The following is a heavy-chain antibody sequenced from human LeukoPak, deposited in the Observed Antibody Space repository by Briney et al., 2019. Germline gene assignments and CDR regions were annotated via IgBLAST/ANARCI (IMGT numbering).Heavy chain of an antibody. Sequence: GASVKVSCKASGYTFTNYAMNWVRLAPGQGLEWMGWINTNTGNPTYAQGFTGRFVFSLDTSVSTAYLQISSLKAEDTAVYYCVRASNAVGIVPFAPWGQGTLVTVSS. CDR1: GYTFTNYA. CDR2: INTNTGNP. CDR3: VRASNAVGIVPFAP. J-gene: IGHJ5*02. D-gene: IGHD2-21*01. V-gene: IGHV7-4-1*02.